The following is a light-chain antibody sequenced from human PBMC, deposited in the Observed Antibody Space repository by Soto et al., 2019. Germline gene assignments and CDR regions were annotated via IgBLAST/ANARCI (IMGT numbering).Light chain of an antibody. Sequence: QSVLTQPASVSGSPGQSITISCTGTSSDVGGYNYVSWYQQQPGKAPKLMIYDVSNRPSGVSNRFSGSKSGNTASLTISGLQAEDEADYYCSSYTSSSTLRVFGGGTKLTV. J-gene: IGLJ2*01. CDR2: DVS. CDR1: SSDVGGYNY. CDR3: SSYTSSSTLRV. V-gene: IGLV2-14*01.